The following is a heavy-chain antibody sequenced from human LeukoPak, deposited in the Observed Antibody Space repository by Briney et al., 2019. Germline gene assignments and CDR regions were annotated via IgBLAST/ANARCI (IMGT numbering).Heavy chain of an antibody. J-gene: IGHJ6*03. Sequence: SQTLSLTCAVSGASISSGDYYWSWIRQPPGKGLEWTGYIHSSGSTYYNPSLESRLTMSLDTSKNQFSLKLSSVTAADTAVYYCAGMANYYYYMDVWGKGTTVTVSS. V-gene: IGHV4-30-4*01. D-gene: IGHD6-13*01. CDR1: GASISSGDYY. CDR2: IHSSGST. CDR3: AGMANYYYYMDV.